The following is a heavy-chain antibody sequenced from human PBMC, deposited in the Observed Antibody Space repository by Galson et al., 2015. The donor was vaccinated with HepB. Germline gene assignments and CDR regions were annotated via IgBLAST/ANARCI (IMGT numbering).Heavy chain of an antibody. J-gene: IGHJ4*02. Sequence: SLRLSCAASGFTFSSYDIHWVRQAPGKGLEWVAVIWYDGSNKYYVDSVKGRFTISRDNSKNTLYLQMNSLRAEDTAVYYCAREMGYSDISGYSYAFDYWGQGTLVTVSS. D-gene: IGHD3-22*01. CDR3: AREMGYSDISGYSYAFDY. V-gene: IGHV3-33*08. CDR2: IWYDGSNK. CDR1: GFTFSSYD.